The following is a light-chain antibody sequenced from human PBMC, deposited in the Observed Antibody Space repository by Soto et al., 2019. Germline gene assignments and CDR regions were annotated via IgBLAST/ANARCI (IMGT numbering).Light chain of an antibody. Sequence: IVLPQPPCTLSFSPGERATLSCRAIQSVSNNYLAWYQQKPGQAPRLLIYGASTRATGIPDRFSGSGSGTDFTLTISRLEPEDSAVYYCQQYGSSPTWTFGQGTKVDIK. V-gene: IGKV3-20*01. CDR1: QSVSNNY. CDR3: QQYGSSPTWT. J-gene: IGKJ1*01. CDR2: GAS.